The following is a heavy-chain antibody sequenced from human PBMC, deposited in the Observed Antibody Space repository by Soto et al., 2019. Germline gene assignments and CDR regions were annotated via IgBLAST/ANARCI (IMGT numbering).Heavy chain of an antibody. D-gene: IGHD6-13*01. V-gene: IGHV3-21*01. CDR3: ASLAAAGSRPGQYYYYYGMDV. CDR2: ISSSSSYI. J-gene: IGHJ6*02. Sequence: VGSLRLSCAASGFTFSSYSMNWVRQAPGKGLEWVSSISSSSSYIYYADSVKGRFTISRDNAKNSLYLQMNSLRAEDTAVYYCASLAAAGSRPGQYYYYYGMDVWGQGTTVTVSS. CDR1: GFTFSSYS.